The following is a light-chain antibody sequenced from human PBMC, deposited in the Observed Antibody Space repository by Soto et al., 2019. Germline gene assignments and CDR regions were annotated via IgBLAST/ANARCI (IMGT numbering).Light chain of an antibody. CDR3: QQSYNTLYT. J-gene: IGKJ2*01. CDR2: AAS. V-gene: IGKV1-39*01. CDR1: QSINVY. Sequence: DIQMTQSPSSLSASVGDRVTITCRASQSINVYVNWYQQKPGKAPKLLIYAASSLQGGVPSRFSGSGSGTDLALTISSLQPEYFATYYCQQSYNTLYTFGQGTKLDIK.